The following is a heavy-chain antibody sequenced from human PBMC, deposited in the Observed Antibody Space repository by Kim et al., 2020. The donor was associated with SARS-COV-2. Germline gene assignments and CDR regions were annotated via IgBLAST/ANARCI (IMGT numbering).Heavy chain of an antibody. CDR3: ARRGQGYSSGWYDDWFDP. V-gene: IGHV4-59*01. J-gene: IGHJ5*02. CDR1: GGSISSYY. D-gene: IGHD6-19*01. CDR2: IYYSGST. Sequence: SETLSLTCTVSGGSISSYYWSWIRQPPGKGLEWIGYIYYSGSTSYNPSLKSRVTISVDTSKNQFSLKLSSVTAADTAVYYCARRGQGYSSGWYDDWFDPWGQGTLVTVSS.